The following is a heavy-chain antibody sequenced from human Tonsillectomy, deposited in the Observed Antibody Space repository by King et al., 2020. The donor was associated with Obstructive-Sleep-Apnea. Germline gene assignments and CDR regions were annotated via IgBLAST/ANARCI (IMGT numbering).Heavy chain of an antibody. Sequence: MQLQESGPGLVKPSQTLSLTCAVSGGSISSGDYSWSWIRQPPGKGLEWIAYIYSSGSTYYNPSLKSRVTISVDASKNQFSLKVTSVTAADTAVYYCARNYYDSSGYYPNYYYGMDVWGQGTTVTVSS. J-gene: IGHJ6*02. CDR2: IYSSGST. CDR1: GGSISSGDYS. V-gene: IGHV4-30-4*07. D-gene: IGHD3-22*01. CDR3: ARNYYDSSGYYPNYYYGMDV.